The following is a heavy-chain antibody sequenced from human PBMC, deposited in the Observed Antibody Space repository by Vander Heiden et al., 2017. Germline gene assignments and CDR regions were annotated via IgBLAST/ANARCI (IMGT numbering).Heavy chain of an antibody. CDR3: ARQAVAGTEGFDY. Sequence: EVQLVESGGGLVQPGGSLRLSCAASVFTFSSYDMHWVRQATGKGLEWVSAIGTAGDTYYPGSVKGRFTISRENAKNSLYLQMNSLRAGDTAVYYCARQAVAGTEGFDYWGQGTLVTVSS. V-gene: IGHV3-13*01. J-gene: IGHJ4*02. CDR1: VFTFSSYD. CDR2: IGTAGDT. D-gene: IGHD6-19*01.